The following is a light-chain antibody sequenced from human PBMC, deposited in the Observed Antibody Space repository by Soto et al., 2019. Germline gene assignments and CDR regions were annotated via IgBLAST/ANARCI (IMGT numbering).Light chain of an antibody. Sequence: QSALTQPASISGSPGQSITISCTGTSSDVGGYNYVSWYQQYPGKAPKLMIYDVDNRPSGVSNRLSGSKSGKTASLTISGLQAEDEADYYCSSYTSSSTVIFGGGTKLTVL. J-gene: IGLJ2*01. V-gene: IGLV2-14*03. CDR1: SSDVGGYNY. CDR2: DVD. CDR3: SSYTSSSTVI.